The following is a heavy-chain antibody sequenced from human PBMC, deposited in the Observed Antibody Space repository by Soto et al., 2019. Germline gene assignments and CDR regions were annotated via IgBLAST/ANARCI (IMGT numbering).Heavy chain of an antibody. D-gene: IGHD3-22*01. Sequence: ASVKVSCKASGYTFTSYYIHWARQAPGQGLEWVGIINPSAGSTSYAQNFQGRVTMTRDTSTSTVYMELSSLRSEDTAVYYCARVPLSSDSSGYYYDHYYGMDVWGQGTTVTVSS. V-gene: IGHV1-46*01. J-gene: IGHJ6*02. CDR2: INPSAGST. CDR3: ARVPLSSDSSGYYYDHYYGMDV. CDR1: GYTFTSYY.